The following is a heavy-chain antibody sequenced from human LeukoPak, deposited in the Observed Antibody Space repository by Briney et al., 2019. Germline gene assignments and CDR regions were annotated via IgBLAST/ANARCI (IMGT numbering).Heavy chain of an antibody. V-gene: IGHV3-23*01. J-gene: IGHJ4*02. CDR3: AKDLRYCSSTSSRGGGY. Sequence: GGSLRLSCAASGLTFRTYAMSWVRQAPGKGLEWVSSISDSGGYTFYADSVKGRFTISRDNSKNTLYLQMNSLRAEDTAVYYCAKDLRYCSSTSSRGGGYWGQGTLVTVSS. CDR2: ISDSGGYT. CDR1: GLTFRTYA. D-gene: IGHD2-2*01.